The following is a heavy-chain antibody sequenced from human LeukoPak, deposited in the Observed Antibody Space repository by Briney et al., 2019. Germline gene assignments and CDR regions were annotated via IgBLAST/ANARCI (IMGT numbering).Heavy chain of an antibody. J-gene: IGHJ5*02. Sequence: PGGSLRLSCAASGFTFSSYSMNWVRQAPGKGLEWVSSISSSSSYIYYADSVKGRFIISRDNAKNSLYLQMNSLRAEDTAVYYCARESLVGLWGYGGNSGSWFDPWGQGTLVTVSS. D-gene: IGHD4-23*01. CDR1: GFTFSSYS. CDR3: ARESLVGLWGYGGNSGSWFDP. CDR2: ISSSSSYI. V-gene: IGHV3-21*01.